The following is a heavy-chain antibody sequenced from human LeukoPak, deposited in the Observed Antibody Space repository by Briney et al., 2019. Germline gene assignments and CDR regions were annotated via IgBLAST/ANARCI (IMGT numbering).Heavy chain of an antibody. CDR3: AREGGIAARQALDWFDP. D-gene: IGHD6-6*01. J-gene: IGHJ5*02. CDR2: TYYRSKWYN. CDR1: GDSVFSNSAA. V-gene: IGHV6-1*01. Sequence: SQTLSLTCAISGDSVFSNSAAWNWIRQSPSRGLEWLGRTYYRSKWYNDYALSVKSRITINSDTSRNQFSLQLNSVTPEDTAMYYCAREGGIAARQALDWFDPWGQGTRVTVSS.